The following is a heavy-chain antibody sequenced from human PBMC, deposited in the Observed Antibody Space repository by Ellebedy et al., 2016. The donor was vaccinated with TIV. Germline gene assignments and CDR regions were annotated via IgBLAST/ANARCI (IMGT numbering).Heavy chain of an antibody. CDR2: ISHRGSA. J-gene: IGHJ4*02. Sequence: MPSETLSLTYAVYGDSFSGYYWSWIRQPPGKGLAWIGEISHRGSANYSPSLKSRVTISVDTSKNQFSLKLSSVTAADTAVYYCARGYDSSGYYDYWGQGTLVTVSS. D-gene: IGHD3-22*01. CDR1: GDSFSGYY. CDR3: ARGYDSSGYYDY. V-gene: IGHV4-34*01.